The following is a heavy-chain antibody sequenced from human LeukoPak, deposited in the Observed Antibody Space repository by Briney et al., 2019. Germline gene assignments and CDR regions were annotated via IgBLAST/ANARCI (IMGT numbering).Heavy chain of an antibody. J-gene: IGHJ5*02. CDR3: ARGFGDWGLSWFDP. D-gene: IGHD3-10*01. Sequence: SETLSLTCTVSGGSVSSGSYYWSWIRQPPGKGLEWIGYIYYSGSAKYSPSLKSRVTISVDTSKNQFSLKLTSVTAADTAVYYCARGFGDWGLSWFDPWGQGTLVTVSS. V-gene: IGHV4-61*01. CDR1: GGSVSSGSYY. CDR2: IYYSGSA.